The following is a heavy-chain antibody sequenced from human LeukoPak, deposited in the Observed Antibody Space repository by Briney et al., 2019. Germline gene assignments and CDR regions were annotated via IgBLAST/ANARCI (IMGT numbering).Heavy chain of an antibody. V-gene: IGHV1-8*01. CDR2: MNPNSGNT. CDR1: GYTFTSYD. Sequence: GASVKVSCKASGYTFTSYDINWVRQATGQGLEWMGWMNPNSGNTGYAQKFQGRVTMTRNTSISTVYMELSSLRSEDTAVYYCARVWAARLYWFDPWGQGTLVTVSS. D-gene: IGHD5-18*01. CDR3: ARVWAARLYWFDP. J-gene: IGHJ5*02.